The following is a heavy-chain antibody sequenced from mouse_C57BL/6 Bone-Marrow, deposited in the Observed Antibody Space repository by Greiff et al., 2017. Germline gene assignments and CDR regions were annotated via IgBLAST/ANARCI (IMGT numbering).Heavy chain of an antibody. J-gene: IGHJ2*01. CDR3: ARDLTGTFDY. CDR1: GFTFSDFY. V-gene: IGHV7-1*01. D-gene: IGHD4-1*01. Sequence: EVMLVESGGGLVQSGRSLRLSCATSGFTFSDFYMEWVRQAPGKGLEWIAASRNKANDYTTEYSASVKGRFIVSRDTSQSILYLQMNALRAEDTAIYYCARDLTGTFDYWGQGTTLTVSS. CDR2: SRNKANDYTT.